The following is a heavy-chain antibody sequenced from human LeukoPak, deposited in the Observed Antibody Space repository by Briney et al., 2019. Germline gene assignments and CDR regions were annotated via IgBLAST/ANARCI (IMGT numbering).Heavy chain of an antibody. D-gene: IGHD3-3*01. V-gene: IGHV1-2*02. J-gene: IGHJ3*02. CDR1: GYTFTGYY. CDR2: INPNSGGT. Sequence: ASVKVSCKASGYTFTGYYMHWVRQAPGQGLEWMGWINPNSGGTNYAQKFQGRVTMTRDTSISTAYMELSRLRSDDTAVYYCARVGTPEWQFGQYYDFWSGISALDAFDIWGQGTMVSVSS. CDR3: ARVGTPEWQFGQYYDFWSGISALDAFDI.